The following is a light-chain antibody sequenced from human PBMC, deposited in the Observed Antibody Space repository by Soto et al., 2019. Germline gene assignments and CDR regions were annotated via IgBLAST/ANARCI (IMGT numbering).Light chain of an antibody. CDR3: KQYNNWPRGT. Sequence: EIVMTQSPATLSVSPGERATLSCRASQSVSSNLAWYQQKPGQALRLLIYGASTRATGIPARFSGSGSGTEFTLTISSLQSEDFAVYYCKQYNNWPRGTFGPGTKVDIK. CDR1: QSVSSN. V-gene: IGKV3-15*01. J-gene: IGKJ3*01. CDR2: GAS.